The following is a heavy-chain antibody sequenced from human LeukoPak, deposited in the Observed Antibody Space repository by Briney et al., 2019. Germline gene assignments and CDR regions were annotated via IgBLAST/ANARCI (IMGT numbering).Heavy chain of an antibody. CDR2: ISYDASNK. Sequence: GGSLRLSCAASGFTFSSYAMHWVRQAPGKGLEWVAVISYDASNKYYTDSVKGRFTISRDNSKNMLYLQMDSLRVEDTAVCHCAREEYGGVYFDYWGQGTLVTVSS. CDR1: GFTFSSYA. J-gene: IGHJ4*02. D-gene: IGHD4-23*01. V-gene: IGHV3-30-3*01. CDR3: AREEYGGVYFDY.